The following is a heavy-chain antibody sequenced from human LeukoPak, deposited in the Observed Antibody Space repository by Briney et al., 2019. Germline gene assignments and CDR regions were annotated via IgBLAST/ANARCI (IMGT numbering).Heavy chain of an antibody. J-gene: IGHJ4*02. CDR3: AKRYGSSGWYYFDY. Sequence: GGSLRLSCAASGFTFSSSGMHWVRQAPGKGLEWVAFIHYDGSTKYYTDSVKGRFTISRDNSKNTLYLQMNSLRAEDTALYYCAKRYGSSGWYYFDYWGQGSLATVSS. D-gene: IGHD6-19*01. CDR1: GFTFSSSG. CDR2: IHYDGSTK. V-gene: IGHV3-30*02.